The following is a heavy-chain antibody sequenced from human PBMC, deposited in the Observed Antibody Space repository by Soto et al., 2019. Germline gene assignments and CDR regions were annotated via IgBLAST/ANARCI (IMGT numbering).Heavy chain of an antibody. V-gene: IGHV4-39*01. CDR3: ARQDCSSTSCYLYYYHGMDV. CDR1: GGSISSSSYY. D-gene: IGHD2-2*01. Sequence: SETLSLTCTVSGGSISSSSYYWGWIRQPPGKGLEWIGSIYYSGSTYYNPSLKSRVTISVDTSKNQFSLKLSSVTAADTAVYYCARQDCSSTSCYLYYYHGMDVWGQGTTVTVS. CDR2: IYYSGST. J-gene: IGHJ6*02.